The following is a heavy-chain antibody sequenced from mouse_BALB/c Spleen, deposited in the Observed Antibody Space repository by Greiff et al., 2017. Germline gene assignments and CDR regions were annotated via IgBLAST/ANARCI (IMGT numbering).Heavy chain of an antibody. CDR2: IDPENGDT. D-gene: IGHD2-3*01. V-gene: IGHV14-4*02. Sequence: VQLQQSGAELVRSGASVKLSCTASGFNIKDYYMHWVKQRPEQGLEWIGWIDPENGDTEYAPKFQGKATMTADTSSNTAYLQLSSLTSEDTAVYYCNAGYDGYGHYAMDYWGQGTSVTVSS. CDR3: NAGYDGYGHYAMDY. CDR1: GFNIKDYY. J-gene: IGHJ4*01.